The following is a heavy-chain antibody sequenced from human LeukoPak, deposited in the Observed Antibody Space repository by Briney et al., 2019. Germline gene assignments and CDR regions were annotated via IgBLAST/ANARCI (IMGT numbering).Heavy chain of an antibody. CDR1: GFTFSGYP. D-gene: IGHD3-3*01. V-gene: IGHV3-30-3*01. CDR2: ISYDGSNK. Sequence: GGSLRLSCAASGFTFSGYPIRWVRQAPGKGLEWVAVISYDGSNKYYADSVKGRFTISRDNSKNTLYLQMNSLRAEDTAVYYCARGVGYDFWSGYSGNWFDPWGQGTLVTVSS. CDR3: ARGVGYDFWSGYSGNWFDP. J-gene: IGHJ5*02.